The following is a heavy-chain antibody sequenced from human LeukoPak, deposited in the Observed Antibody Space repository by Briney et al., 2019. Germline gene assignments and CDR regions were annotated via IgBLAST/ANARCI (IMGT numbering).Heavy chain of an antibody. Sequence: SETLSLTCTVPGGSVSSGSYYWSWIRQPPGKGLEWIGYIYYSGSTNYNPSLKSRVTISVDTSKNQFSLKLSSVTAADTAVYYCARGGFVDTAMGLDYWGQGTLVTVSS. CDR1: GGSVSSGSYY. V-gene: IGHV4-61*01. CDR2: IYYSGST. CDR3: ARGGFVDTAMGLDY. J-gene: IGHJ4*02. D-gene: IGHD5-18*01.